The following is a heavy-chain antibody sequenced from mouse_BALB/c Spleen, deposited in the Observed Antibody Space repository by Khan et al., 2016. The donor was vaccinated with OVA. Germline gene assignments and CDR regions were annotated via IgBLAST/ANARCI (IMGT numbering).Heavy chain of an antibody. CDR2: ISSDSITL. CDR3: ARGNGAWFEY. V-gene: IGHV5-17*02. J-gene: IGHJ3*01. Sequence: EVQVVESGGGLVQPGGSRKLACAASGFTFSGFGMHWVRQAPEKGLEWVAYISSDSITLYYADTVKGRFTISSDTPRNTMFLPMTSLRSEDTGMYYCARGNGAWFEYWGQGTLVTVSA. D-gene: IGHD2-1*01. CDR1: GFTFSGFG.